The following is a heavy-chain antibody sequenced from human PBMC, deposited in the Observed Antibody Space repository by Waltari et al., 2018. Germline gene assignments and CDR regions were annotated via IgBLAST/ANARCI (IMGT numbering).Heavy chain of an antibody. V-gene: IGHV3-9*01. CDR2: ISWDSGSI. CDR1: GFTFDDYA. J-gene: IGHJ4*02. CDR3: AKAHSGSYFLAYYFDY. Sequence: EVQLVESGGGLVQPGRSLRLSCAASGFTFDDYAMHWVRQAPGKGLEWVSGISWDSGSIGYSDSVKGRFTISRDNAKNSLYLQMNSLRAEDTALYYCAKAHSGSYFLAYYFDYWGQGTLVTVSS. D-gene: IGHD1-26*01.